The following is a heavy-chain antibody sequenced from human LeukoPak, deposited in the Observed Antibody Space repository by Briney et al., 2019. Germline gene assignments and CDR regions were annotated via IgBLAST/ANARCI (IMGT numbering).Heavy chain of an antibody. V-gene: IGHV1-2*02. CDR2: INPNSGGT. D-gene: IGHD1-26*01. J-gene: IGHJ3*02. CDR1: GYTFTGYY. Sequence: ASVKVSCKASGYTFTGYYMHWVRQAPGQGLEWMGWINPNSGGTNYAQKFQGRVTMTRDTSTSTVYMELSSLRSEDTAVHYCARDRAGSYESYDAFDIWGQGTMVTVSS. CDR3: ARDRAGSYESYDAFDI.